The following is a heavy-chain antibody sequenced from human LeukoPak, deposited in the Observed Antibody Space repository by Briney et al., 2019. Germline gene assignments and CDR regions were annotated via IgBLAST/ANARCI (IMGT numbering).Heavy chain of an antibody. J-gene: IGHJ5*02. CDR3: ARARIAARSWFDP. V-gene: IGHV1-2*02. D-gene: IGHD6-25*01. Sequence: ASVKVSCKASGYTFTGYYMHWVRQAPGQGLEWMGWINPNSGGTNYAQKFQGRVTMTRDTSISTAYMELSRLRSDDTAVYYCARARIAARSWFDPWGQGTLVTVSS. CDR1: GYTFTGYY. CDR2: INPNSGGT.